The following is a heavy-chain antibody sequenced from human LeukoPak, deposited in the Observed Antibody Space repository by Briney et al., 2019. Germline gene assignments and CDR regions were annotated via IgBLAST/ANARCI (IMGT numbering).Heavy chain of an antibody. V-gene: IGHV4-39*01. Sequence: SETLSLTCTVSGGSISSSSYYWGWIRQPPGKGLEWIGSIYYSGTTYFNPSLKSRVTISVDTSKSQFSLKLSSVTAADTAVYYCARHAADSSGFYNYYGMDVWGQGTTVTVSS. J-gene: IGHJ6*02. CDR3: ARHAADSSGFYNYYGMDV. CDR2: IYYSGTT. CDR1: GGSISSSSYY. D-gene: IGHD3-22*01.